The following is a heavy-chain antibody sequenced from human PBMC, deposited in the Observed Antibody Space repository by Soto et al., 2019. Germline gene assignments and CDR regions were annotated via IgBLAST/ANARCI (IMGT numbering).Heavy chain of an antibody. CDR2: ISGTGGST. CDR1: VFTFSTYP. D-gene: IGHD3-22*01. CDR3: SKNRHSYDGSGYYSFPLDV. J-gene: IGHJ6*02. Sequence: WGALLVSCAASVFTFSTYPMTWVGQAPGMGVEWASHISGTGGSTYNADSVNGRFTTSIDNSKNTLYLQMNTLRAEDTAVYYCSKNRHSYDGSGYYSFPLDVWGQGTTVTVPS. V-gene: IGHV3-23*01.